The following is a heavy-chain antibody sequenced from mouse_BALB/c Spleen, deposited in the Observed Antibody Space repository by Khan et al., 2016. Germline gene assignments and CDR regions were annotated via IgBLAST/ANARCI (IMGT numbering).Heavy chain of an antibody. J-gene: IGHJ4*01. Sequence: VQLQESGPELVKPGASVKLSCKASGYTFTDYVISWVKQRTGQGLEWIGEIYPGSGSTYYNEKFKGKATLTADKSSNPAYMQLSSLPTADSAVCFGAKCFGAMDYWGQGTPVTVSS. CDR3: AKCFGAMDY. V-gene: IGHV1-81*01. CDR1: GYTFTDYV. CDR2: IYPGSGST.